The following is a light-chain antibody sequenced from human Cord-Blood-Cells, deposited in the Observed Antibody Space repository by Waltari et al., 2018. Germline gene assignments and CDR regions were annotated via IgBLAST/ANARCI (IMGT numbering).Light chain of an antibody. J-gene: IGLJ2*01. CDR3: QVWDSSSDHPV. CDR1: NIGRKS. V-gene: IGLV3-21*04. CDR2: YDS. Sequence: SYVLTQPPSVSVAPGKTARITCGGNNIGRKSVHWYQQKPGQAPALVIYYDSDRPSGIPERFSGSNSGNTATLTISRVEAGDEADYYCQVWDSSSDHPVFGGGTKLTVL.